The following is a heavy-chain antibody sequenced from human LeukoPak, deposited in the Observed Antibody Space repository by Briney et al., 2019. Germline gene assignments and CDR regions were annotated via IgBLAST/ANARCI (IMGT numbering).Heavy chain of an antibody. D-gene: IGHD3-3*01. V-gene: IGHV3-74*01. J-gene: IGHJ4*02. CDR1: GFDFSSNW. CDR2: IKGDGISR. Sequence: GGSLRLSCAASGFDFSSNWMHLFRHAPGQGLVWVSRIKGDGISRNYADSVKGRFTISRDIAKNTLYLQMNSLRAEDTGVYYCEKDHYWSIDYWGRGTLVTVSS. CDR3: EKDHYWSIDY.